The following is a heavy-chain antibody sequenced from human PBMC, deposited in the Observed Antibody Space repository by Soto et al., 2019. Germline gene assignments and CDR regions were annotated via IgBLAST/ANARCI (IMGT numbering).Heavy chain of an antibody. J-gene: IGHJ4*02. CDR3: ARGYSSGWASFDY. D-gene: IGHD6-19*01. Sequence: ASVKVSCKASGYTFTSYVLHWVRQAPGQRLEWMGWINPGNGDTKYSQRFQGSVTIARDTSATTAYMELSSLTSEDTAIYYCARGYSSGWASFDYWGQGTLVTV. V-gene: IGHV1-3*01. CDR1: GYTFTSYV. CDR2: INPGNGDT.